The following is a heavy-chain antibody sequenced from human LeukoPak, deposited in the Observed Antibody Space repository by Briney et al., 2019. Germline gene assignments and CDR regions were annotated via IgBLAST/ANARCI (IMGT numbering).Heavy chain of an antibody. CDR1: GFTFSSYA. Sequence: PGGSLRLSCAASGFTFSSYAMHWVRQAPGKGLEWVAIISYDGSNKYYADSVKGRFTISRDNSKNTLYLQMNSLRAEDTAVYYYAKDLINYYYGMDVWGQGTTVTVSS. CDR3: AKDLINYYYGMDV. V-gene: IGHV3-30-3*01. CDR2: ISYDGSNK. J-gene: IGHJ6*02.